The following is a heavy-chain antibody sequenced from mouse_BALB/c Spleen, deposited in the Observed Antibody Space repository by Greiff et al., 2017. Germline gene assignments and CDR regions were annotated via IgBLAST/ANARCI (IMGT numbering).Heavy chain of an antibody. D-gene: IGHD2-4*01. V-gene: IGHV2-2*02. CDR3: ARNYPRSTMITLDV. CDR1: GFSLTSYG. J-gene: IGHJ1*01. CDR2: IWSGGST. Sequence: VHLVESGPGLVQPSQSLSITCTVSGFSLTSYGVHWVRQSPGKGLEWLGVIWSGGSTDYNAAFISRLSISKDNSKSQVFFKMNSLQANDTAIYYCARNYPRSTMITLDVWGAGTTVTVSS.